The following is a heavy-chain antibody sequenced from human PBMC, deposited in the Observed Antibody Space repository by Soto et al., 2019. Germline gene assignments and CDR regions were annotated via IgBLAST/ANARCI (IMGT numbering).Heavy chain of an antibody. CDR1: GYTFASHY. CDR2: INPNGGNT. CDR3: GRDTSGLDY. Sequence: QVQLVQSGAEVKKPVASVKVSCQASGYTFASHYIHWVRQAPGQGLEWMGVINPNGGNTRYAQRFQDRLTLTTDTPTTTVYLDLSILSSDDTAVYYCGRDTSGLDYWGQGTLVTVSS. J-gene: IGHJ4*02. V-gene: IGHV1-46*01.